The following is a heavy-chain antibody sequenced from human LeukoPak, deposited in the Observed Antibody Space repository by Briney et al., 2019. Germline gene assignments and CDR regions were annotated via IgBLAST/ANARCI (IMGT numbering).Heavy chain of an antibody. CDR1: PGSVTDYY. CDR3: ARGGSFYYYMDV. J-gene: IGHJ6*03. Sequence: SETLSLTCTVSPGSVTDYYWSWIRQPVGKGLEWIGYIYDIGNTNYDPSLQSRVTMSVDRSKNQFSLKLTSVTAADTAVYYCARGGSFYYYMDVWGKGTTVTVSS. CDR2: IYDIGNT. V-gene: IGHV4-4*07. D-gene: IGHD3-10*01.